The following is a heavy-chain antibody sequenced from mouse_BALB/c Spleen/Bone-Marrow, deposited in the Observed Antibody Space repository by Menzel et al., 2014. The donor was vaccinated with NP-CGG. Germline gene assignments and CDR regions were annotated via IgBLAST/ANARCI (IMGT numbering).Heavy chain of an antibody. CDR3: ASSTTVVADGYFDV. CDR2: IHYSGST. D-gene: IGHD1-1*01. V-gene: IGHV3-1*02. Sequence: VQLQQSGPDLVKPSQSLSLTCTVTGYSITSGYSWHWIRRFPGNKLEWMGYIHYSGSTNYNPSLKSRISITRDTSKNQFFLQLNSVTTEDTATYYCASSTTVVADGYFDVWGAGTTVTVSS. CDR1: GYSITSGYS. J-gene: IGHJ1*01.